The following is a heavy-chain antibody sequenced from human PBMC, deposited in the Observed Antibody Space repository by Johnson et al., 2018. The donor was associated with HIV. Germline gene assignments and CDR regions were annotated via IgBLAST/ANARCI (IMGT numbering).Heavy chain of an antibody. Sequence: VQLVESGGGLVQPGRSLRLSCAASGFTFSSNWMNWVRQAPGKGLQWVANIKEDGSEKYYVDSVRGRFTISRDNAKNSLYLQMNSLRVEDTAVYYCARPIARGASDIWGQGTMVTVSS. CDR1: GFTFSSNW. D-gene: IGHD3-10*01. CDR3: ARPIARGASDI. V-gene: IGHV3-7*05. J-gene: IGHJ3*02. CDR2: IKEDGSEK.